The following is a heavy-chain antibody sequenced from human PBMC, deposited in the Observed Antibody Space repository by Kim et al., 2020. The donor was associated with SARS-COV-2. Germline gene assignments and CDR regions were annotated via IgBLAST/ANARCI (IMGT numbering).Heavy chain of an antibody. V-gene: IGHV1-2*06. CDR1: GYAFTAYY. J-gene: IGHJ5*02. CDR2: INPNTGGT. Sequence: ASVKVSCKASGYAFTAYYIHWVRQAPGQGLEWMGRINPNTGGTNYAPNFEARVTMTRDTSTSTAYMALSSLRSDDTAIYYCAREHGPQKIMSNWFDPWGQGTLVTVSS. CDR3: AREHGPQKIMSNWFDP.